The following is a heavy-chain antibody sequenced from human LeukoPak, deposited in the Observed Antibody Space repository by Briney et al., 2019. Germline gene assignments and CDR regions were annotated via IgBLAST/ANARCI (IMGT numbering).Heavy chain of an antibody. CDR2: IYTSGST. CDR3: ARDHPRSIVGATRAFDY. J-gene: IGHJ4*02. CDR1: GGSISSYY. D-gene: IGHD1-26*01. V-gene: IGHV4-4*07. Sequence: SETLSLTCTVSGGSISSYYWSWIRQPAGKGLEWIGRIYTSGSTNYNPSLKSRVTMSVDTSKNQFSLKLSSVTAADTAVYYCARDHPRSIVGATRAFDYWGQGTLVTVSS.